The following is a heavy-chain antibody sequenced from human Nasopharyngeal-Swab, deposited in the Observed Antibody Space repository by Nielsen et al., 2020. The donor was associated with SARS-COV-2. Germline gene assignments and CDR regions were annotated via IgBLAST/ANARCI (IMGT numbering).Heavy chain of an antibody. CDR3: ARAGTHYDILTGYYKGGIDY. J-gene: IGHJ4*02. V-gene: IGHV3-66*01. CDR2: IYSGGST. Sequence: GSLRLSCAASGFTVSSNYMSWVRQAPGKGLEWVSVIYSGGSTYYADSVKGRFTISRDNSKNTLYLQMNSLRAEDTAVYYCARAGTHYDILTGYYKGGIDYWGQGTLVTVSS. CDR1: GFTVSSNY. D-gene: IGHD3-9*01.